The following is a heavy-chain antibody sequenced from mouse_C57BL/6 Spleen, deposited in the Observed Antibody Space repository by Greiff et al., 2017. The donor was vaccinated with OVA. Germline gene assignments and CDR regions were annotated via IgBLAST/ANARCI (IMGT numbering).Heavy chain of an antibody. V-gene: IGHV1-75*01. J-gene: IGHJ4*01. CDR1: GYTFTDYY. CDR3: ARGAYYYGSRTDYAMDY. CDR2: IFPGSGST. D-gene: IGHD1-1*01. Sequence: QVQLQQSGPELVKPGASVKISCKASGYTFTDYYINWVKQRPGQGLEWIGWIFPGSGSTYYNEKFKGKATLTVDKSSSTAYMLLSSLTSEDSAVYFCARGAYYYGSRTDYAMDYWGQGTSVTVSS.